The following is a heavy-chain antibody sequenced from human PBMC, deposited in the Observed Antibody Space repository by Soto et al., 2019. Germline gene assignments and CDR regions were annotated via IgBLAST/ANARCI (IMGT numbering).Heavy chain of an antibody. J-gene: IGHJ4*02. D-gene: IGHD4-17*01. CDR3: ARSTVITTNLDN. Sequence: QVQLVQSGAEVKKPGASVKVSCRASGYTFTGYYIHWVRQAPGQGLEWMGWINPTSGDTNYAQKFQGRVTMTRDTSISTAYMELSRLRSDDTAIYYCARSTVITTNLDNWGQGTLVTVSS. V-gene: IGHV1-2*02. CDR1: GYTFTGYY. CDR2: INPTSGDT.